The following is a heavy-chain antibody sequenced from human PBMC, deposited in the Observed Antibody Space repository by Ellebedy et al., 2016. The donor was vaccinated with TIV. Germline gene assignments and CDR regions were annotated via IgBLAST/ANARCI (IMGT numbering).Heavy chain of an antibody. J-gene: IGHJ5*02. CDR1: GYTFTRYA. CDR3: ARQADYYTGSGTHWFDP. Sequence: AASVKVSCKASGYTFTRYAIHWVRQAPGQSLEWMGWINTGNGNPKYSQKFQCRVTITRDTSASTASLELSSLTSEDTAVYYCARQADYYTGSGTHWFDPWGQGTLVTVSS. D-gene: IGHD3-10*01. V-gene: IGHV1-3*04. CDR2: INTGNGNP.